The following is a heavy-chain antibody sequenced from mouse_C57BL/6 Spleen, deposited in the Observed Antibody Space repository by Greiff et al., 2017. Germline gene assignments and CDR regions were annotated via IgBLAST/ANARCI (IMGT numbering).Heavy chain of an antibody. Sequence: QVQLQQPGTELVKPGASVKLSCKASGYTFTSYWMHWVKQRPGQGLEWIGNINPRNGGTNYNEKFKSKATLTVDKSSSTAYMQLSSLTSEDSAVYYCASSEETGIRYYAMDYWGQGTLVTVSA. CDR3: ASSEETGIRYYAMDY. CDR2: INPRNGGT. J-gene: IGHJ4*01. D-gene: IGHD4-1*01. V-gene: IGHV1-53*01. CDR1: GYTFTSYW.